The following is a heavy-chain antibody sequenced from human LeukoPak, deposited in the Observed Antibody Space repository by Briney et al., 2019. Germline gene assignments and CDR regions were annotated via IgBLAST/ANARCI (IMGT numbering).Heavy chain of an antibody. J-gene: IGHJ5*02. CDR2: INHSGST. Sequence: PSETLSLTCAVYGGSFSGYYWSWIRQPPGKGLEWIGEINHSGSTNHNPSLKSRVTISVDTSKNQFSLKLSSVTAADTAVYYCARGGLEEWLRPNWFDPWGQGTLVTVSS. CDR1: GGSFSGYY. V-gene: IGHV4-34*01. CDR3: ARGGLEEWLRPNWFDP. D-gene: IGHD5-12*01.